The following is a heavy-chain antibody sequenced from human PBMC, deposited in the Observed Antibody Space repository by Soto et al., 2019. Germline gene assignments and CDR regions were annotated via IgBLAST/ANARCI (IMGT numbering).Heavy chain of an antibody. CDR2: ISAHNGNT. D-gene: IGHD6-13*01. Sequence: QVQLVQSGAEVKKPGASVKVACKASGYTFTSYGISWVRQAPGQGLEWMGWISAHNGNTKYAQKVQGRVTMTTDTSTSPAYMELRSLRSDDTAVYYCARDLAAGMIDYWGQGTLVTVSS. CDR3: ARDLAAGMIDY. V-gene: IGHV1-18*01. CDR1: GYTFTSYG. J-gene: IGHJ4*02.